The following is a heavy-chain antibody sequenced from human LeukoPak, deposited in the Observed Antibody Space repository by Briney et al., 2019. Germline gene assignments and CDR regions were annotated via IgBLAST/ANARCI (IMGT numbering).Heavy chain of an antibody. J-gene: IGHJ6*02. CDR2: ISWNSGSI. V-gene: IGHV3-9*01. CDR3: AKDKSQIFGVVITSHYGMDV. Sequence: GGSLRRSCAASGFTFDDYAMHWVRQAPGKGLEWVSGISWNSGSIGYADSVKGRFTISRDNAKNSLYLQMNSLRAEDTALYYCAKDKSQIFGVVITSHYGMDVWGQGTTVTVSS. CDR1: GFTFDDYA. D-gene: IGHD3-3*01.